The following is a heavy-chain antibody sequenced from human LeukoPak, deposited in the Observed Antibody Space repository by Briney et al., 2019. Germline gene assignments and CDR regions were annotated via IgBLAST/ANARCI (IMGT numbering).Heavy chain of an antibody. V-gene: IGHV2-70*11. CDR3: ARTGYSSGWYYFDY. CDR1: GFSLSTSGMC. Sequence: SGPALVKPTQTLTLTCTFSGFSLSTSGMCVSWIRQPPGKALEWLARIDWDDDKYYSTSLKTWLTISKDTSKNQVVLTMTNMDPVDTATYYCARTGYSSGWYYFDYWGQGTLVTVSS. J-gene: IGHJ4*02. D-gene: IGHD6-19*01. CDR2: IDWDDDK.